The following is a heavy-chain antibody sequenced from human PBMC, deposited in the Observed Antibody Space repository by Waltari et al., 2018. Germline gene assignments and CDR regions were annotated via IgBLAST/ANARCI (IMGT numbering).Heavy chain of an antibody. CDR1: GFTFSSYW. V-gene: IGHV3-74*01. CDR2: MNGDGTNI. CDR3: ARVKVGDYVISA. D-gene: IGHD4-17*01. J-gene: IGHJ5*02. Sequence: EVQLVESGGGFVQPGGSLRLSCAASGFTFSSYWMHWVRQVPGKGLVWVLRMNGDGTNILYADSVKGRFTISRDNAKNTLSLQMNKLRVEDTAVYYCARVKVGDYVISAWGQGTLVTVSS.